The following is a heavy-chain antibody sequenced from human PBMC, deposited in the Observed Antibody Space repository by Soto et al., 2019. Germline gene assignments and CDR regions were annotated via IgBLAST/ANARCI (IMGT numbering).Heavy chain of an antibody. Sequence: ASVKVSCKASGGTFSSYTISWVRQAPGQGLEWMGRIIPILGIANYAQKFQGRVTITADKSTSTAYMELSSLRSEDTAVYYCARGVTYSGYDQAYYYYYYMDVWGKGTTVTVSS. D-gene: IGHD5-12*01. CDR2: IIPILGIA. J-gene: IGHJ6*03. V-gene: IGHV1-69*02. CDR1: GGTFSSYT. CDR3: ARGVTYSGYDQAYYYYYYMDV.